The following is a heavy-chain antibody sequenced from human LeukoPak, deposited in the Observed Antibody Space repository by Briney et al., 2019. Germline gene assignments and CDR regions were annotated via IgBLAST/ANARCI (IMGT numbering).Heavy chain of an antibody. Sequence: ASVKVSCKASGYTFTGYYMHWVRQAPGQGLEWMGRINPNSGGTNYAQKFQGRVTMTRDTSISTAYMELSRLRSDDTAVYYCAREWVLSDGSGSYFILFDIWGQGTVVTVSS. J-gene: IGHJ3*02. V-gene: IGHV1-2*06. CDR1: GYTFTGYY. CDR2: INPNSGGT. CDR3: AREWVLSDGSGSYFILFDI. D-gene: IGHD3-10*01.